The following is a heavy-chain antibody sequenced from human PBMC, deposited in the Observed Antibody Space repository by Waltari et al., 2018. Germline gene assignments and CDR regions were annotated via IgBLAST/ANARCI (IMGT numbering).Heavy chain of an antibody. D-gene: IGHD2-15*01. Sequence: EVQLVESGGGLVQPGRSLRLSCAASGFTFDDYAMHWVRHAPGKGLEWVSGISWNSGSIGYADSVKGRFTISRDNAKNSLYLQMNSLRAEDTALYYCAKDIVGGYGGNPYDAFDIWGQGTMVTVSS. CDR1: GFTFDDYA. J-gene: IGHJ3*02. V-gene: IGHV3-9*01. CDR2: ISWNSGSI. CDR3: AKDIVGGYGGNPYDAFDI.